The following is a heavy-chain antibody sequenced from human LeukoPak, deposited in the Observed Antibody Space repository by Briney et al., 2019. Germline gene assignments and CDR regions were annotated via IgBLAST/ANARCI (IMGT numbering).Heavy chain of an antibody. CDR1: GGSISSSSYY. J-gene: IGHJ4*02. Sequence: SETLSLTCTVSGGSISSSSYYWGWIRQPPGKGLEWIGSIYYSGSTYYNPSLKSRVTISVDTSKNQFSLKLSSVTAADTAVYYCARVGGYSGYVASEYKSPPRQRGYSYGKLDYWGQGTLVTVSS. CDR2: IYYSGST. V-gene: IGHV4-39*07. D-gene: IGHD5-12*01. CDR3: ARVGGYSGYVASEYKSPPRQRGYSYGKLDY.